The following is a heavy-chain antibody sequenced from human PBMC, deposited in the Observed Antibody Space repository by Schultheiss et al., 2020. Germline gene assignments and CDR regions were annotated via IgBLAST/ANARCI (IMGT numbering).Heavy chain of an antibody. J-gene: IGHJ4*02. Sequence: SETLSLTCTVSGGSISSGGYYWSWIRQPAGKGLEWIGRIYASGSTNYNPSLKSRVTTSLDTSRNQFSLKLSSVTAADTAVYYCARVKSITGNLDYWGQGTLVTVSS. CDR3: ARVKSITGNLDY. D-gene: IGHD1-20*01. V-gene: IGHV4-61*02. CDR1: GGSISSGGYY. CDR2: IYASGST.